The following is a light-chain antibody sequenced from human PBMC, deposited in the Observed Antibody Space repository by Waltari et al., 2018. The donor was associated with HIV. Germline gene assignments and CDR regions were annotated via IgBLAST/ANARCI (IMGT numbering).Light chain of an antibody. CDR1: QYIRNE. Sequence: DIQMSQSPSSLSADAGDTVIISCRASQYIRNEVNWDQQTPGESPRLLIYVASSLQSGVPSRFTGSGSGTHFNFTISGLQSEDSATYYCQQSHGTPLTFGKGTKVEIK. V-gene: IGKV1-39*01. CDR2: VAS. J-gene: IGKJ1*01. CDR3: QQSHGTPLT.